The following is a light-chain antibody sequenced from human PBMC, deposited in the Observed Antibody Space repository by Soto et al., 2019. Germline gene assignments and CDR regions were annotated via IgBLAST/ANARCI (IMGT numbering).Light chain of an antibody. V-gene: IGKV1-12*01. Sequence: DIQMTQSPSSVSASVGDRVTITCRASHSISNWLAWYQQKPGKGPKLLISGASSLQSGVPSRFSGSGSGTDFTLTITSLQSEDFATYFCQQASGLPFNFGPGTKVDIK. J-gene: IGKJ3*01. CDR1: HSISNW. CDR3: QQASGLPFN. CDR2: GAS.